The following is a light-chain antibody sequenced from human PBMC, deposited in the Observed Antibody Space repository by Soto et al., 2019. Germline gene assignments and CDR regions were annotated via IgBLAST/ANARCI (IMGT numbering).Light chain of an antibody. CDR3: QQYGSSPRT. Sequence: FVWTQSPGTLSLSPGERATLSCRASQSVGSNYLAWYQQKAGQAPRLLIYGASSRATGIPDRFSGSGSGTDFTLTISRLEPEDFAVYYGQQYGSSPRTFGQGTKVDI. V-gene: IGKV3-20*01. CDR1: QSVGSNY. J-gene: IGKJ1*01. CDR2: GAS.